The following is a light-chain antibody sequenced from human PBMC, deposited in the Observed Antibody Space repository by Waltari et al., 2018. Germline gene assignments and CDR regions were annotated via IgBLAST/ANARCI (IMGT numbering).Light chain of an antibody. CDR2: ANN. V-gene: IGLV1-44*01. CDR1: SPNIRSTK. CDR3: AAWDDSLEGWV. J-gene: IGLJ3*02. Sequence: QSVLTQPPSVSGTRGQRATISCYGCSPNIRSTKVIWYQQLPGTAPKLLIYANNRRPSGVPDRVSVSKSGTSASLAISGLQPEDEADYSCAAWDDSLEGWVFGGGTKLTVL.